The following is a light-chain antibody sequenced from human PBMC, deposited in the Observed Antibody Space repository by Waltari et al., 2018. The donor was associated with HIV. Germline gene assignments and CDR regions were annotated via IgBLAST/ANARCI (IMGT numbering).Light chain of an antibody. J-gene: IGLJ3*02. V-gene: IGLV2-14*01. CDR3: SSYRSSSTPLWV. CDR1: SSDVGSYNY. CDR2: EVS. Sequence: QSALTQPASVSGSPGQSITISCTGTSSDVGSYNYVSWYQQHPDKAPKLMIYEVSNRPSGVSNRFSGSKSDNTASLTISGRQAEDEADYYCSSYRSSSTPLWVFGGGTKLTVL.